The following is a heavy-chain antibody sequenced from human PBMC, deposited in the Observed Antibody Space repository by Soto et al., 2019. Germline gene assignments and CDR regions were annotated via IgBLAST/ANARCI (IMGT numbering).Heavy chain of an antibody. J-gene: IGHJ4*02. Sequence: QVQLVQSGAEVKKPGASVKISCKASGYTFSSYAISWVRQAPGQGIEWMGWIITYNGNTNYAQKLQDRVTMTTDTSTTTAYLDLRSLRSDETAVYYCARTGPPVGYWGQGTLVSVSS. CDR1: GYTFSSYA. CDR2: IITYNGNT. CDR3: ARTGPPVGY. V-gene: IGHV1-18*01.